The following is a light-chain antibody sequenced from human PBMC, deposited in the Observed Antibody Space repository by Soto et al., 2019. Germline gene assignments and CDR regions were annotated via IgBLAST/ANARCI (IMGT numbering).Light chain of an antibody. CDR1: STDVGGYNY. Sequence: QSVLTQPRSVSGSPGQSVTISCTGTSTDVGGYNYVSWYQHHSGKAPKLILSDVNKWPSGVPDRFSGSKSGNTASLTISGLQSEDEADYYCCSYAGSYTWVFGGGTQLTVL. CDR2: DVN. CDR3: CSYAGSYTWV. V-gene: IGLV2-11*01. J-gene: IGLJ3*02.